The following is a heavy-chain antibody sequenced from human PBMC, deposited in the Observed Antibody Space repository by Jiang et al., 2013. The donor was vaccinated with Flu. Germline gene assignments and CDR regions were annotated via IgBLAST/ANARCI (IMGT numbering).Heavy chain of an antibody. D-gene: IGHD3-22*01. V-gene: IGHV4-59*08. CDR3: ARRTYYYDSSGYYYLDY. J-gene: IGHJ4*02. CDR1: GGSISSYY. Sequence: GSGLVKPSETLSLTCTVSGGSISSYYWSWIRQPPGKGLEWIGYIYYSGSTNYNPSLKSRVTISVDTSKNQFSLKLSSVTAADTAVYYCARRTYYYDSSGYYYLDYWGQGTLVTVSS. CDR2: IYYSGST.